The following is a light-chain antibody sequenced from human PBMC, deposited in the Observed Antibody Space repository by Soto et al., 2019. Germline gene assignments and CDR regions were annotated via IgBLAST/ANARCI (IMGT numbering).Light chain of an antibody. Sequence: DIQMTQSPSSLSAFVGDSVTITCRASQNINSYLNWYQQKRGKAPELLIFGASSLQSGVPSRFSGSGSGTAFTLTISSLQPEDFATYYCQQSDTTPYTFGQGNRLEIK. J-gene: IGKJ2*01. CDR3: QQSDTTPYT. CDR1: QNINSY. CDR2: GAS. V-gene: IGKV1-39*01.